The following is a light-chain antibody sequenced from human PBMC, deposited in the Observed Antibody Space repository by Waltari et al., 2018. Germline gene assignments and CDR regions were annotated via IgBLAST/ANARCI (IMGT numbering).Light chain of an antibody. CDR3: HSRDASGVGGS. CDR1: GLRSYY. Sequence: SSELTQDPAVSVAMGQTVTITCQGNGLRSYYASWYQQRPGQAPILIMYDKNNPPSGVPDRFSGSNSDNTSSLTITWAQAEDEASYYCHSRDASGVGGSFGGGTKLTVL. V-gene: IGLV3-19*01. CDR2: DKN. J-gene: IGLJ2*01.